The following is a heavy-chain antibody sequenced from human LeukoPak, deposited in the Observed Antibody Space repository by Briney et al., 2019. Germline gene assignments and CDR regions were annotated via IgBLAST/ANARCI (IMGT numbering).Heavy chain of an antibody. D-gene: IGHD3-9*01. CDR3: AKDERYPYGMDV. J-gene: IGHJ6*02. CDR2: ISYDGSNK. CDR1: GFTFSSYG. V-gene: IGHV3-30*18. Sequence: GSLRLSCAASGFTFSSYGMHWVRQAPGKGLEWVAVISYDGSNKYYADSVKGRFTISRDNSKNTLYLQMNSLRAEDTAVYYCAKDERYPYGMDVWGQGTTVTVSS.